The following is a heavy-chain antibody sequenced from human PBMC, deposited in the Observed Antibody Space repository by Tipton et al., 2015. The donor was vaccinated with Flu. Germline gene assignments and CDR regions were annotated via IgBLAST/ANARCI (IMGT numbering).Heavy chain of an antibody. CDR3: ARGSGSGTDVTFYF. J-gene: IGHJ4*02. CDR2: IYTSGST. D-gene: IGHD3-10*01. Sequence: LRLSCTVSGGSISSYYWSWIRQPAGKGLEWIGRIYTSGSTNYNPSLKSRVTMSVDTSKNQFSLKLTSVSAADTAVYYCARGSGSGTDVTFYFWGQGALVTVSS. V-gene: IGHV4-4*07. CDR1: GGSISSYY.